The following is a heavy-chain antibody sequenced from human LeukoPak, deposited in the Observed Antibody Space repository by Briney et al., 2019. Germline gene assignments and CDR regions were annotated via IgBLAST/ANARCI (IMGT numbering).Heavy chain of an antibody. CDR1: GGSIDGYY. V-gene: IGHV4-59*08. J-gene: IGHJ4*02. Sequence: SETLSLTCTVSGGSIDGYYWSWIRQPPGKGLEWLGYIYYSGSSIYNPSLKSRVTISVDTSKNQFSLKLSSVTAADTAVYYCAGHRYGGNPDFDYWGQGTLVTVSS. CDR3: AGHRYGGNPDFDY. D-gene: IGHD4-23*01. CDR2: IYYSGSS.